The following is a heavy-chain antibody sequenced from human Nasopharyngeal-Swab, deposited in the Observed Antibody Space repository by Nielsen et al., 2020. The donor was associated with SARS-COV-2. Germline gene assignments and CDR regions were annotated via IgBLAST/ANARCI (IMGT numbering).Heavy chain of an antibody. V-gene: IGHV3-74*01. CDR2: INSDGSST. J-gene: IGHJ6*02. CDR3: TTDSPLEWLLLSLFKADDYYGMDV. CDR1: GFTFSSYW. Sequence: GGSLRLSCAASGFTFSSYWMHWVRQAPGKGLVWVSRINSDGSSTSYADSVKGRFTISRDDSKNTLYLQMNSLKTEDTAVYYCTTDSPLEWLLLSLFKADDYYGMDVWGQGTTVTVSS. D-gene: IGHD3-3*01.